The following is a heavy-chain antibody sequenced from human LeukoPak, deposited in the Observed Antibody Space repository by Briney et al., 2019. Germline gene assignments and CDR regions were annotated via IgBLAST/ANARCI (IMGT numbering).Heavy chain of an antibody. J-gene: IGHJ4*02. V-gene: IGHV4-34*01. Sequence: SETLSLTCAVYGGSFSGYYWSWIRQPPGKGLEWIGEINHSGSTNYNPSLKSRVTISVDTSKNQFSLKLSSVTAADTAVYCCAKHDYGGNSWKERFDYFDYWGQGTLVTVSS. CDR1: GGSFSGYY. CDR2: INHSGST. CDR3: AKHDYGGNSWKERFDYFDY. D-gene: IGHD4-23*01.